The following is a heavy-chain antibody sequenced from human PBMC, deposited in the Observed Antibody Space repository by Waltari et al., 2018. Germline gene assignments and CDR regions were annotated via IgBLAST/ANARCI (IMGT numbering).Heavy chain of an antibody. CDR1: GLTFDSYW. CDR2: IKQEGREK. CDR3: AGSLGYMVWAA. D-gene: IGHD3-10*01. Sequence: EVQLVESGGGLVQPGGSLSLSCAASGLTFDSYWMSWVRQAPGKGLEWVANIKQEGREKYYVDSVKGRFTISRDNAKKSLYLQLSSLRAEDTAVYYCAGSLGYMVWAAWGQGTLVTVSS. J-gene: IGHJ4*02. V-gene: IGHV3-7*01.